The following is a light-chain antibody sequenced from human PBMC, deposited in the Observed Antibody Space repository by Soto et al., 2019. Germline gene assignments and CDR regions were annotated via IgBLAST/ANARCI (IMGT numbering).Light chain of an antibody. Sequence: DIQMTQSPSSLSASVGDRVTITCRASQSISSYLNWYQQKPGKAPKLLIYAASSLQSGVPSRFSGSGSGTDFTLTISSLQPEDFAIYYCQQSYSTPLFTFGPGTKVDIK. J-gene: IGKJ3*01. CDR1: QSISSY. CDR2: AAS. V-gene: IGKV1-39*01. CDR3: QQSYSTPLFT.